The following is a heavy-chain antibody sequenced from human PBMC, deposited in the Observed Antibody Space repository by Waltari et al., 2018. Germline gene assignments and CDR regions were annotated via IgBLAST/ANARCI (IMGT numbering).Heavy chain of an antibody. CDR1: GGSISSHY. V-gene: IGHV4-59*11. Sequence: QVQLQESGPGLVKPSETLSLTCTVSGGSISSHYWSWIRQPPGKGLEWIGYIYYSGSTNYNPSLKSRVTISVDTSKNQFSLKPSSVTAADTAVYYCASEVPYDSSGYYDYWGQGTLVTVSS. CDR3: ASEVPYDSSGYYDY. J-gene: IGHJ4*02. CDR2: IYYSGST. D-gene: IGHD3-22*01.